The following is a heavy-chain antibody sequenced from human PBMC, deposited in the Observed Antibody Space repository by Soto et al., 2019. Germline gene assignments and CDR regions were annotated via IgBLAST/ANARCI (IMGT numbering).Heavy chain of an antibody. V-gene: IGHV4-4*02. Sequence: SETLSLTCAVSGDSISSNDWWTWVRQPPGKGLEWIGEIFHSGNTNYNPSLKGRVAISIDKSKNQFSLHLISVTAADTAVYFCARTAVAAYYYNYYFMDVWGKGTTVTVSS. CDR2: IFHSGNT. D-gene: IGHD6-19*01. CDR3: ARTAVAAYYYNYYFMDV. J-gene: IGHJ6*03. CDR1: GDSISSNDW.